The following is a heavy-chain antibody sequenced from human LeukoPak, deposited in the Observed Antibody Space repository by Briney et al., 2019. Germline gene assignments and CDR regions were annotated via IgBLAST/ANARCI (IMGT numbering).Heavy chain of an antibody. V-gene: IGHV3-7*01. J-gene: IGHJ4*02. D-gene: IGHD4-11*01. CDR3: ARLLGHVTTYDY. CDR2: LWPDGSDI. CDR1: GFTFSNSY. Sequence: PGGSLRLSCAASGFTFSNSYMSWVRQAPSKGLEWVATLWPDGSDIYYLDSVKGRFTTSRDNAENSLYLHMNSLTVEDTAVYYCARLLGHVTTYDYWGQGTLVTVSS.